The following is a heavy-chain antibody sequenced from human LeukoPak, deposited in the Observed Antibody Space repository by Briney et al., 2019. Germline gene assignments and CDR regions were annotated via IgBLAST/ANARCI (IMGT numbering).Heavy chain of an antibody. J-gene: IGHJ4*02. V-gene: IGHV4-30-2*01. CDR2: IYHSGST. D-gene: IGHD5-24*01. Sequence: SQTLSLTCAVSGGSISSGGYSWSWIRQPPGKGLEWIGYIYHSGSTNYNPSLKSRVTISVDTSKNQFSLKLSSVTAADTAVYYCARAVEMATIFFDYWGQGTLVTVYS. CDR1: GGSISSGGYS. CDR3: ARAVEMATIFFDY.